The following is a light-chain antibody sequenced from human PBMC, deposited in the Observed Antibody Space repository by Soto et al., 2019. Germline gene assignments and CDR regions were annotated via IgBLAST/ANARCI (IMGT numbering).Light chain of an antibody. CDR2: DAS. CDR1: QSVSSY. CDR3: QQFGSSPLST. V-gene: IGKV3-20*01. Sequence: EIVLTQSPATLSLSPGERATLSCRASQSVSSYLAWYQQKPGQAPRLLIYDASSRATGIPDRFSGSGSGTDFTLTISRLEPEDFAVYFCQQFGSSPLSTFGQGTRLEIK. J-gene: IGKJ5*01.